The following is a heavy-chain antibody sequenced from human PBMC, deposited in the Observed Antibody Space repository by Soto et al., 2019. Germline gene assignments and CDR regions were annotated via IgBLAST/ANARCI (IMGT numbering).Heavy chain of an antibody. Sequence: SETLSLTCTVSGGSISNYYWSWIRQPPGKGLEWIGQIHNSGSTNYNPSLKSRVIMSIDTSKNQFSLKLSSVTAADTAVYHCARKVWSGFSYYFDYWGQGTLVTVSS. CDR2: IHNSGST. CDR3: ARKVWSGFSYYFDY. V-gene: IGHV4-4*09. J-gene: IGHJ4*02. D-gene: IGHD3-3*01. CDR1: GGSISNYY.